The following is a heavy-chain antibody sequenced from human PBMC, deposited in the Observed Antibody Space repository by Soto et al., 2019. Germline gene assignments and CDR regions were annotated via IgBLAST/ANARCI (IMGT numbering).Heavy chain of an antibody. V-gene: IGHV1-3*01. J-gene: IGHJ4*02. CDR3: ARGLNGYSHYFDY. Sequence: QVQLVQSGAEVKKPGASVKVSCKASGYTFTSYAMHWVRQAPGQRLEWMGWINAGNGNTKYSQKFQGRVTITRDTSASTAYMELSSLRSEDTAVYYCARGLNGYSHYFDYWGQGTLVSVSS. CDR2: INAGNGNT. D-gene: IGHD5-18*01. CDR1: GYTFTSYA.